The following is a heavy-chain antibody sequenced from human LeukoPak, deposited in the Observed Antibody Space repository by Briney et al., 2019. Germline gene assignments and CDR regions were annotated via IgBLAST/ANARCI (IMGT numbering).Heavy chain of an antibody. CDR1: GYTFTGYY. V-gene: IGHV1-2*02. J-gene: IGHJ5*02. CDR2: INPNSGGT. D-gene: IGHD5-24*01. Sequence: ASVKVSCKASGYTFTGYYMHWVRPAPGQGLEWMGWINPNSGGTNYAQKFQGRVTMTRDTSISTAYMELSRLRSDDTAVYYCARSTSYGYNWFDPWGQGTLVTVSS. CDR3: ARSTSYGYNWFDP.